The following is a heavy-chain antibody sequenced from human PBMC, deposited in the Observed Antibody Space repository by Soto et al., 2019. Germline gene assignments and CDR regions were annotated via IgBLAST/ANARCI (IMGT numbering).Heavy chain of an antibody. CDR2: SRNKAKNYIT. CDR1: GITFSDHD. V-gene: IGHV3-72*01. J-gene: IGHJ4*02. CDR3: ARVGYDYVWGSSDY. Sequence: GGSLRLSCAASGITFSDHDMDWVRQAPGKGLEWVGRSRNKAKNYITEHAASVKGRFTISRDASKNSLYLQMNSLKTEDTAVYYCARVGYDYVWGSSDYWGQGTLVTVSS. D-gene: IGHD3-16*01.